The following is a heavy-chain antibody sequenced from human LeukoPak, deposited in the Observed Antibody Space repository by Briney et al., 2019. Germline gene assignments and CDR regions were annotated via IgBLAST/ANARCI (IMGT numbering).Heavy chain of an antibody. V-gene: IGHV3-64D*09. Sequence: GGSLRLSCSASGFTFSSYAMHWARQAPGKGLEYVSAISSNGGSTYYADSVKGRFTISRDNSKNTLYLQMSSLRAEDTAVYYCVKSMYDSSGYYYLLFDYWGQGTLVTVSS. CDR3: VKSMYDSSGYYYLLFDY. D-gene: IGHD3-22*01. J-gene: IGHJ4*02. CDR1: GFTFSSYA. CDR2: ISSNGGST.